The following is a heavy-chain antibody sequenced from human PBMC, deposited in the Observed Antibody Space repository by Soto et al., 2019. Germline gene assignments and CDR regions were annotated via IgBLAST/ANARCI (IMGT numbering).Heavy chain of an antibody. D-gene: IGHD3-10*01. CDR3: ARGRRERVVRGVMPFDY. CDR2: INHSGST. V-gene: IGHV4-34*01. J-gene: IGHJ4*02. Sequence: SETLSLTCAVYGGSFSGYYWSWIRQPPGKGLEWIGEINHSGSTNYNPSLKSRVTISVDTSKNQFSLKLSSVTAADTAVYYCARGRRERVVRGVMPFDYRGQRTLVTVSS. CDR1: GGSFSGYY.